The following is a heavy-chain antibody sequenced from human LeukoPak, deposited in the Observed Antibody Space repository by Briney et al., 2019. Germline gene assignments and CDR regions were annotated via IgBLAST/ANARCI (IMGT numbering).Heavy chain of an antibody. D-gene: IGHD3-10*02. CDR3: AELGITMIGGV. CDR1: GFTFSSYE. Sequence: PGGSLRLSCAASGFTFSSYEMNWVRQAPGKGLEWVSYISSSGSTIYYANSVKGRFTISRDNAKNSLYLQMNSLRAEDTAVYYCAELGITMIGGVWGKGTTVTISS. V-gene: IGHV3-48*03. J-gene: IGHJ6*04. CDR2: ISSSGSTI.